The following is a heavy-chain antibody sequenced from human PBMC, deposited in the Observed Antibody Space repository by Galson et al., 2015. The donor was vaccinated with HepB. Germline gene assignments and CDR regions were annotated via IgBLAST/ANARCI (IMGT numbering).Heavy chain of an antibody. CDR1: GFTFSGSA. J-gene: IGHJ4*02. CDR3: IGEMEDYEWVGFDY. Sequence: SLRLSCAASGFTFSGSAMHWVRQASGKGLEWVGRIRSKANSYATAYAASVKGRFTVSRDDSKNTAYLQMNSLKTEDTAVYYCIGEMEDYEWVGFDYWGQGTLVTVSS. V-gene: IGHV3-73*01. CDR2: IRSKANSYAT. D-gene: IGHD3-10*01.